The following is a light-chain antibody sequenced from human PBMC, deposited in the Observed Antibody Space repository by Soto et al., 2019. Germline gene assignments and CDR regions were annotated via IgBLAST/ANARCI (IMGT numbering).Light chain of an antibody. CDR2: DAS. CDR1: QSISSW. V-gene: IGKV1-5*01. Sequence: AVGVATTCRASQSISSWLAWYQQKPGKAPKLLIYDASSLQSGVPSRFSGSGSGTEIKLIISSRSSVYSVVHNCQQYNSFLTTFGQGTKVDI. CDR3: QQYNSFLTT. J-gene: IGKJ1*01.